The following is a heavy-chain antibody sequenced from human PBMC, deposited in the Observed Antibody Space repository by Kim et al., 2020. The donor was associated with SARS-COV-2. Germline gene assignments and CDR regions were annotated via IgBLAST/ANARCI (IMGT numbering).Heavy chain of an antibody. CDR2: IKLDGSEK. CDR3: ARERWTQYMAGGQYFYYGLDV. CDR1: GFTFSNYW. Sequence: GGSLRLSCATSGFTFSNYWMNWVRQAPGKGLEWVAHIKLDGSEKYYVDSVKGRFTISRDNAESSLYLQMDSLRAGDTAVYYCARERWTQYMAGGQYFYYGLDVWGQGTTVTVSS. D-gene: IGHD2-15*01. V-gene: IGHV3-7*03. J-gene: IGHJ6*02.